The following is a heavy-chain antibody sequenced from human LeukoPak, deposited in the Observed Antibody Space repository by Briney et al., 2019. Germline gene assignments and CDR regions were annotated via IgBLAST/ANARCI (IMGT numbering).Heavy chain of an antibody. CDR3: ARAGSPATPFDY. J-gene: IGHJ4*02. CDR1: AYTFTSYG. Sequence: ASVKVSRKASAYTFTSYGLSWVRQAPGQGLAWMGWISAYNGNTNYAQKLQGRVTMTTDTSTSTAYMELRSLRSDDTAVYYCARAGSPATPFDYWGQGTLVTVSS. D-gene: IGHD3-10*01. CDR2: ISAYNGNT. V-gene: IGHV1-18*01.